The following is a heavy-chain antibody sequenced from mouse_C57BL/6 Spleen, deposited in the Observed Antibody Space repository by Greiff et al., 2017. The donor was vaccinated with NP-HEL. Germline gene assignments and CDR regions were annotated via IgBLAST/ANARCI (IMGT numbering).Heavy chain of an antibody. J-gene: IGHJ3*01. CDR3: ARDYGNLAWFAY. V-gene: IGHV1-64*01. CDR2: IHPNSGST. D-gene: IGHD2-1*01. CDR1: GYTFTSYW. Sequence: QVQLQQPGAELVKPGASVKLSCKASGYTFTSYWMHWVKQRPGQGLEWIGRIHPNSGSTNYNEKFKSKATLTVDKSSSTAYMQLSSLTSEDSAVYYCARDYGNLAWFAYWGQGTLVTVSA.